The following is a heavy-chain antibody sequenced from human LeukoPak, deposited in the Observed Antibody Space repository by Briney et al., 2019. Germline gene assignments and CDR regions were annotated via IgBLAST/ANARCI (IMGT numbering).Heavy chain of an antibody. CDR2: IKQDGSEK. V-gene: IGHV3-7*01. CDR1: GFTFSNYW. J-gene: IGHJ5*02. CDR3: AREISSWYRTEGRFDP. D-gene: IGHD6-13*01. Sequence: GGSLRLSCVASGFTFSNYWMTWVRQAPGKGLEWVANIKQDGSEKYYVDSVRGRFTISRDNAKNSLYLQVISLRAEDTAVYYCAREISSWYRTEGRFDPWGQGTLVTVSS.